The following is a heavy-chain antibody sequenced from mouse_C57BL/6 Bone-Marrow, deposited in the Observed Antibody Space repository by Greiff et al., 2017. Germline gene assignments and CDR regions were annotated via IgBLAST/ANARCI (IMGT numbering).Heavy chain of an antibody. CDR1: GYTFTSYW. J-gene: IGHJ4*01. Sequence: QVQLQQPGAELVKPGASVKLSCKASGYTFTSYWMQWVKQRPGQGLEWIGEIDPSDSYTNYNQKFKGKATLTVDTSSSAAYMQLSSLTSEDSAVYYCARDDGYYDYWGQGTSVTVSS. V-gene: IGHV1-50*01. CDR2: IDPSDSYT. CDR3: ARDDGYYDY. D-gene: IGHD2-3*01.